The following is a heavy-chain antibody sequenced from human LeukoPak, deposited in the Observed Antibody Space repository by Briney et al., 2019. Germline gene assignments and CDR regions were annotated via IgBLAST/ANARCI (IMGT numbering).Heavy chain of an antibody. CDR3: ARADSSIAARLSRSSIFNYYYMDV. Sequence: GGSLRLSCAASGFTFSNYGMLWVRQAPGKGLDWVAFIRYDGNNKLYADSVKGRFTISRDNSKNTLYLHINSLRAEDTAVYYCARADSSIAARLSRSSIFNYYYMDVWGKGTTVTVSS. V-gene: IGHV3-30*02. J-gene: IGHJ6*03. CDR2: IRYDGNNK. CDR1: GFTFSNYG. D-gene: IGHD6-6*01.